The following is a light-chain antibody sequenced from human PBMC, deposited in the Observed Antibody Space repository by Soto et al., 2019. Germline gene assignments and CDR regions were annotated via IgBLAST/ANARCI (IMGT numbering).Light chain of an antibody. CDR2: DAS. J-gene: IGKJ1*01. Sequence: DIEMTQSPSTLSASLGDRVTIACRASQSISSWFAWYQQKPGKAPKLLIYDASSLESGVPSRFSGSGSGTDVTLTISSLQPEDVETYYCLQVYSSPRTFGQGTKVDIK. V-gene: IGKV1-5*01. CDR3: LQVYSSPRT. CDR1: QSISSW.